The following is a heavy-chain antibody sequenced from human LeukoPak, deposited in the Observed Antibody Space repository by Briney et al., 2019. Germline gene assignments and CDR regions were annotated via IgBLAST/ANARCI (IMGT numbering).Heavy chain of an antibody. CDR1: GYTFINYG. CDR3: ARDGDEIVGYCSGDSCHVDY. D-gene: IGHD2-15*01. Sequence: ASVKVSCKASGYTFINYGISWVRQAPGQGLEWMGWISAYNGNTNYAQKLQGRVIMTTDTSTSTAYMELRSLRSDDTAVYYCARDGDEIVGYCSGDSCHVDYWGRGTLVTVSS. V-gene: IGHV1-18*01. J-gene: IGHJ4*02. CDR2: ISAYNGNT.